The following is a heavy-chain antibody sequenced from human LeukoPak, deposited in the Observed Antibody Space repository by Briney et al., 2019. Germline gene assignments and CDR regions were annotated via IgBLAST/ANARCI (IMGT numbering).Heavy chain of an antibody. Sequence: GGSLRLSCAASGFTFSTYGMSWVRQAPGKGLEWVSGISGSGSRTYHADSVKGRFTISRDNSKNTLYLQMNSLRAEDTAVYYCAKDLRYCSITTCYYSGMDVWGQGTTVTVSS. D-gene: IGHD2-2*01. CDR3: AKDLRYCSITTCYYSGMDV. J-gene: IGHJ6*02. V-gene: IGHV3-23*01. CDR1: GFTFSTYG. CDR2: ISGSGSRT.